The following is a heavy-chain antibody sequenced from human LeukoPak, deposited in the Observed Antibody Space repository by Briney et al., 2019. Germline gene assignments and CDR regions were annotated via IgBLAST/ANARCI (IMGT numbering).Heavy chain of an antibody. CDR3: ASAYCGGDCTPYWYFDL. J-gene: IGHJ2*01. V-gene: IGHV4-59*08. CDR2: IYYSGST. D-gene: IGHD2-21*02. CDR1: GGSISSYY. Sequence: SETLSLTCTVSGGSISSYYWSWIRQPPGKGLEWIGYIYYSGSTNYNPSLKSRVTISVDTSKNQFSLKLSSVTAADTTVYYCASAYCGGDCTPYWYFDLWGRGTLVTVSS.